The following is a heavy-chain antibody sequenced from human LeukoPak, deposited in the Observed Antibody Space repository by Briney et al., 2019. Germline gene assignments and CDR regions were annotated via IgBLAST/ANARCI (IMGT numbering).Heavy chain of an antibody. J-gene: IGHJ4*02. D-gene: IGHD3-3*01. Sequence: PGGSLRLSCAASGFTFFTYWMTWVRQAPGKGLEWVANIKQDGSETYYMDSVKGRFTISRDNAKNSLYLQMNSLRAEDTAVYYCTRDLEYWGQGTLVTVSS. CDR2: IKQDGSET. CDR1: GFTFFTYW. V-gene: IGHV3-7*01. CDR3: TRDLEY.